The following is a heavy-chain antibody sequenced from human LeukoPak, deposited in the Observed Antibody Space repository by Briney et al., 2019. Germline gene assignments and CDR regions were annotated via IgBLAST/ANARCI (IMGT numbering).Heavy chain of an antibody. J-gene: IGHJ3*02. CDR3: AKEPTTVTKWFDI. D-gene: IGHD4-17*01. CDR1: GGSISSHY. Sequence: PSETLSLTCPVSGGSISSHYWTWIRQSPGKGLEWIGYISYSGSTDYNPSLKSRVTLSVDTSKNQFSLKLSSVTAADTAEDYCAKEPTTVTKWFDIWGQGTMVTVSS. CDR2: ISYSGST. V-gene: IGHV4-59*11.